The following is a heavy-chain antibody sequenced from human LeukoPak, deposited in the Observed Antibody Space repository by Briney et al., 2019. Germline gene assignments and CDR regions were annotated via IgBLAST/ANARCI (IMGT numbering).Heavy chain of an antibody. Sequence: PGGSLRLSCAASGLTFSSYGMNWVRQAPGKGLEWVAIISYDGNNKYYADSVKGRFTISRDNSKNTLYLQMNSLRAEDTAVYYCAKYGPDHLANCGGDCGKNYYYGMHVWGQGTTVTVSS. D-gene: IGHD2-21*02. V-gene: IGHV3-30*18. CDR1: GLTFSSYG. J-gene: IGHJ6*02. CDR2: ISYDGNNK. CDR3: AKYGPDHLANCGGDCGKNYYYGMHV.